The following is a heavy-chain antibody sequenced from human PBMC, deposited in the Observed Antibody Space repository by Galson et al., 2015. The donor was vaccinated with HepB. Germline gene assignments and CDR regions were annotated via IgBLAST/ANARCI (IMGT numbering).Heavy chain of an antibody. CDR2: ISAYNGNT. CDR3: ARAGERTARKPQTYYFDY. CDR1: GYTFTSYG. D-gene: IGHD5-18*01. V-gene: IGHV1-18*04. J-gene: IGHJ4*02. Sequence: SVKVSCKASGYTFTSYGISWVRQAPGQGLEWMGWISAYNGNTNYAQKLQGRVTMTTDTSTSTAYMELRSLRSDDTAVYYCARAGERTARKPQTYYFDYWGQGTLVTVSS.